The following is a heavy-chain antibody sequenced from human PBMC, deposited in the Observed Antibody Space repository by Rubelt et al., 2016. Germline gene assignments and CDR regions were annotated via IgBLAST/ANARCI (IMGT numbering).Heavy chain of an antibody. J-gene: IGHJ3*02. CDR1: GGSISSSSYY. V-gene: IGHV4-39*01. D-gene: IGHD5-24*01. CDR2: IYYSGST. CDR3: ARHRSVEMATPGAFDI. Sequence: QLQLQESGPGLVKPSETLSLTCTVSGGSISSSSYYWGWIRQPPGKGLEWIGSIYYSGSTYYNPSAKSRGTIPVDTSKNRCARMWSSGTAAETAVDYCARHRSVEMATPGAFDIWGQGTMVTVSS.